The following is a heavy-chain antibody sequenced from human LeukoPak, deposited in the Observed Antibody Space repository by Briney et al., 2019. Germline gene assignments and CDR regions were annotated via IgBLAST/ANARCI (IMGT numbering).Heavy chain of an antibody. J-gene: IGHJ4*02. V-gene: IGHV3-7*01. CDR2: IKQDGSEK. CDR1: GFTFSRDW. CDR3: AGDGRAVTIFN. D-gene: IGHD3-3*01. Sequence: GGSLRLSCAASGFTFSRDWMSWVRQAPGKGLEWVANIKQDGSEKYYADSVKGRFTISRDNRKSSVSLQMNSLRAEDTAVYYCAGDGRAVTIFNWGQGTLVSVSS.